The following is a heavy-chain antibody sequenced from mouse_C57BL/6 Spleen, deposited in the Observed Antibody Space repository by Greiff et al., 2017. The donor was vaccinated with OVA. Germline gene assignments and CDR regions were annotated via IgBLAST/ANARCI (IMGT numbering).Heavy chain of an antibody. CDR1: GFTFSDYG. CDR2: ISRGSSTI. V-gene: IGHV5-17*01. CDR3: ARPGTGFDY. Sequence: EVQVVESGGGLVKPGGSLKLSCAASGFTFSDYGMHWVRQAPEKGLEWVAYISRGSSTIYYADTVKGRFTISRDNAKNTLFLQMTSLRSEDTAMYYCARPGTGFDYWGQGTTLTVSS. J-gene: IGHJ2*01. D-gene: IGHD3-3*01.